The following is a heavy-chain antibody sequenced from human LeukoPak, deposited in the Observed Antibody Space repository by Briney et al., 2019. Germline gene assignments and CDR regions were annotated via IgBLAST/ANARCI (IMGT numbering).Heavy chain of an antibody. CDR3: ARGSSRSGFDY. Sequence: SETLSLTCAVSGGSISSGGYSWSWIRQPPGKGLEWIGYIYYSGSTYYNPSLKSRVTISVDTSKNQFSLKLSSVTAADTAVYYCARGSSRSGFDYWGQGTLVTVSS. CDR2: IYYSGST. V-gene: IGHV4-30-4*07. D-gene: IGHD6-13*01. CDR1: GGSISSGGYS. J-gene: IGHJ4*02.